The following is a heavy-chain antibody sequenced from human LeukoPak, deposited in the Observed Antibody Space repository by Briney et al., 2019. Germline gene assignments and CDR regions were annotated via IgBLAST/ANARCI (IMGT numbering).Heavy chain of an antibody. CDR3: ARGAQLTDY. Sequence: GGSLRLSCAASGFTFYTYGTHWVRQAPGKGLEYVSGIGPDGGTTYYAKSVRGRFTISRDNSKNMVYLQMASLTADDMAVYYCARGAQLTDYWGQGTLVTVSS. CDR1: GFTFYTYG. CDR2: IGPDGGTT. V-gene: IGHV3-64*01. D-gene: IGHD6-13*01. J-gene: IGHJ4*02.